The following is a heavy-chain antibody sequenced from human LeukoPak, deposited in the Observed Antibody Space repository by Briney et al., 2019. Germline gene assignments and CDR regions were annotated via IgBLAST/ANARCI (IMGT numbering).Heavy chain of an antibody. CDR1: GFTFSSYA. J-gene: IGHJ4*02. V-gene: IGHV3-23*01. Sequence: PGGSLRLSCAASGFTFSSYAMSWVRQAPGKGLEWVSAISGSGGSTYYADSVKGRFTISRDNSKNTLYLRMNSLRAEDTAVYYCAKVPHSSSWYGGFIFDYWGQGTLVTVSS. D-gene: IGHD6-13*01. CDR3: AKVPHSSSWYGGFIFDY. CDR2: ISGSGGST.